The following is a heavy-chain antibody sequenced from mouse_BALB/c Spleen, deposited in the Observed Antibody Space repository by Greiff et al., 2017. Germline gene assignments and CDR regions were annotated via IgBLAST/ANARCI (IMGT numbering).Heavy chain of an antibody. Sequence: VQLQQSGAELVKPGASVKLSCTASGFYFKDSYMHWVKQRPEQGLEWIGRIDPANGNTKYDPKFQGKATITADTSSNTAYLQLSSLTSEDTAVYVCASSYGYLYAMDYWGQGTSVTVSS. J-gene: IGHJ4*01. V-gene: IGHV14-3*02. CDR3: ASSYGYLYAMDY. D-gene: IGHD2-2*01. CDR2: IDPANGNT. CDR1: GFYFKDSY.